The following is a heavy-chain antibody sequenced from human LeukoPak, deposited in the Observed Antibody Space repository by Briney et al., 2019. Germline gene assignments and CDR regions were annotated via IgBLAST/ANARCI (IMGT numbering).Heavy chain of an antibody. J-gene: IGHJ4*02. Sequence: ASVKVSCKASGYNFSGYYMHWVRQAPGQGLEWMGRINPNSGGTNYAQKFQGRVTMTRDTSINTAYMELNWLRSDDTAVYYCARTEFDYWGQGTLVTVSS. D-gene: IGHD1-14*01. CDR3: ARTEFDY. V-gene: IGHV1-2*06. CDR2: INPNSGGT. CDR1: GYNFSGYY.